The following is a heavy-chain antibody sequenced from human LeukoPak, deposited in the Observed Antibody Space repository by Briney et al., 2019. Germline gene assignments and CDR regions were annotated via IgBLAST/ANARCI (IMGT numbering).Heavy chain of an antibody. CDR3: ARRGYSGYDSWFDP. J-gene: IGHJ5*02. V-gene: IGHV3-21*01. CDR1: GFTFSSYS. CDR2: ISSSSSYI. D-gene: IGHD5-12*01. Sequence: GGSLRLSCAASGFTFSSYSMNWVRQAPGKGLEWVSSISSSSSYIYYADSVKGRFTISRDNAKNSLYLQMNSLRANDTAVYYCARRGYSGYDSWFDPWGQGTLVTVSS.